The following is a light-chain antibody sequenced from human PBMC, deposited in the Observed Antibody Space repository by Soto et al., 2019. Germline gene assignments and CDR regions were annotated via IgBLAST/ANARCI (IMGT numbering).Light chain of an antibody. CDR2: AAS. J-gene: IGKJ4*01. CDR3: QQSYSTPT. CDR1: QSISSY. V-gene: IGKV1-39*01. Sequence: DIQMTQSPSSLSASVGDRVTITCRASQSISSYLNWYQQKPGKAPQLLIYAASSLQSGVPSRFSGRGSGTDFTLTISSLQPEDFATYYCQQSYSTPTFGGGTKVEIK.